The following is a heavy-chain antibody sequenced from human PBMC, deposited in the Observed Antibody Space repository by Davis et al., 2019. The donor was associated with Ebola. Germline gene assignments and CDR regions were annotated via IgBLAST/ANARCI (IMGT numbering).Heavy chain of an antibody. J-gene: IGHJ5*01. V-gene: IGHV3-9*01. D-gene: IGHD2-2*01. Sequence: SLKISCAASGFTFDDYVMHWVRQGPGKGLEWDPSINWNSGNVAYVDSVKGRFTISRDNTKNSLYLQMNSLRAEDTAVYYCATSPSRRPDWFDSWGQGTLVTVSS. CDR2: INWNSGNV. CDR1: GFTFDDYV. CDR3: ATSPSRRPDWFDS.